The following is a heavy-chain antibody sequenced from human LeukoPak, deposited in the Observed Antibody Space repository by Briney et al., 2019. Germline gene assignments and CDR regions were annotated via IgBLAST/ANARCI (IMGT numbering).Heavy chain of an antibody. D-gene: IGHD7-27*01. V-gene: IGHV3-23*01. CDR1: GFTFSSYA. CDR2: ISGSGGST. CDR3: AKGTNWETKYNWFDP. J-gene: IGHJ5*02. Sequence: GGSLRLSCAASGFTFSSYAMSWVRQAPGKGLEWVSAISGSGGSTYYADSVKGRFTISRDNSKNTLYLQMNSLRAEDTAVYYCAKGTNWETKYNWFDPWGQGTLVTVSS.